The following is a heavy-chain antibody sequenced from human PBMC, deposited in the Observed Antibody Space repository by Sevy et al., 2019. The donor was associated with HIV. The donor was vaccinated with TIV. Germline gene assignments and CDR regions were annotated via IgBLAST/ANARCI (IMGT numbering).Heavy chain of an antibody. V-gene: IGHV3-30*04. CDR3: ARDQHDYAGNVRTGWFDP. CDR2: ISYDGTNK. CDR1: GFTFSSYA. D-gene: IGHD4-17*01. J-gene: IGHJ5*02. Sequence: GGSLRLSCAASGFTFSSYAMHWVRQAPGKGLEWVAVISYDGTNKYYADSVKGRFTISRDNSKKLLYVQMNSLRGADTAVYYCARDQHDYAGNVRTGWFDPWGQGTLVTVSS.